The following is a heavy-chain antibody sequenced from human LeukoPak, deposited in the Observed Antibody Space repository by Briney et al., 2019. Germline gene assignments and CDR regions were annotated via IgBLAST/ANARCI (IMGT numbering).Heavy chain of an antibody. Sequence: GGPLRLSCAASGFTFSSYAMSWVRQAPGKGREGVANKKQDGSEQKYVDSVKGRFTISRDNTKNSLYLQMNSLKVEDTAVYYCARDRRADDTPYNWFDPWGQGTLVTVSS. CDR1: GFTFSSYA. V-gene: IGHV3-7*01. J-gene: IGHJ5*02. CDR2: KKQDGSEQ. D-gene: IGHD6-13*01. CDR3: ARDRRADDTPYNWFDP.